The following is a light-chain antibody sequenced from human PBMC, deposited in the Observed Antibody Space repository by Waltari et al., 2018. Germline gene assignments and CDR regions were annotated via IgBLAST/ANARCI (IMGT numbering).Light chain of an antibody. Sequence: EIVLTQSPGTLSLSPGERATLSCRASQRVSSSYLAWYQQKPGHAPRLLIYGASSRATGIPNRFSCSGSGTDFTITISRLEPEDVARFYCQQYGSSTGLTFGGGTKVEIK. V-gene: IGKV3-20*01. CDR1: QRVSSSY. J-gene: IGKJ4*01. CDR2: GAS. CDR3: QQYGSSTGLT.